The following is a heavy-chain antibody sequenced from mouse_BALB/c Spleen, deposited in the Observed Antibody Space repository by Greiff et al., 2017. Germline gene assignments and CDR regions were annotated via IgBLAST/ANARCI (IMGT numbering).Heavy chain of an antibody. D-gene: IGHD1-1*01. CDR3: ARSDYYYGSSYSWFAY. CDR1: GYTFTSYW. J-gene: IGHJ3*01. V-gene: IGHV1-7*01. Sequence: VKLQESGAELAKPGASVKMSCKASGYTFTSYWMHWVKQRPGQGLEWIGYINPSTGYTEYNQKFKDKATLTADKSSSTAYMQLSSLTSEDSAVYYCARSDYYYGSSYSWFAYWGQGTLVTVSA. CDR2: INPSTGYT.